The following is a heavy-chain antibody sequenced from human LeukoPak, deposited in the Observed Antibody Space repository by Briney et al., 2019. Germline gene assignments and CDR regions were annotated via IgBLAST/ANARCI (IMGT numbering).Heavy chain of an antibody. CDR2: INPNSGGT. Sequence: AASVKVSCKASGYTFTGYYMHWVRQAPGQGLEWMGWINPNSGGTNYAQKFQGRVTMTRDTSIGTAYMELSRLRSDDTAVYYCARRSSGSYFFDYWGQGTLVTVSS. CDR3: ARRSSGSYFFDY. CDR1: GYTFTGYY. J-gene: IGHJ4*02. D-gene: IGHD1-26*01. V-gene: IGHV1-2*02.